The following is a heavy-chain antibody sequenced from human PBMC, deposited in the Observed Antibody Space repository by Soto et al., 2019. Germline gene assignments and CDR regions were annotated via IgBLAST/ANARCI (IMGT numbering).Heavy chain of an antibody. CDR2: IYYTVST. CDR3: GRLPLTLFGVVRQDY. V-gene: IGHV4-30-4*01. Sequence: QVQLQESGPGLVKPSQTLSLTCSVSGGSISSGDYYWSWIRQPPGKGLEWNGYIYYTVSTYYNPSLKSRVNITVDNSKNQSYLRLSSVTASDKAVYYCGRLPLTLFGVVRQDYWGQGTLVTVSS. J-gene: IGHJ4*02. D-gene: IGHD3-3*01. CDR1: GGSISSGDYY.